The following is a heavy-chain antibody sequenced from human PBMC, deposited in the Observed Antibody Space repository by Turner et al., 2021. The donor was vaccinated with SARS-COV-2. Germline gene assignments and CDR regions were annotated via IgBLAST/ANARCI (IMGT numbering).Heavy chain of an antibody. J-gene: IGHJ4*02. Sequence: EVQLVESGGGLVKPGGSLRLSCAASGLKFNNYTMTWFRQAPGKGLEWVSSIGSPSSTYDADSVKGRFTISRDNAKNSLFLQMNSLRGEDTAVYYCARGCTNAVCIQYWGQGTLVTVSS. D-gene: IGHD2-8*01. CDR3: ARGCTNAVCIQY. CDR2: IGSPSST. CDR1: GLKFNNYT. V-gene: IGHV3-21*01.